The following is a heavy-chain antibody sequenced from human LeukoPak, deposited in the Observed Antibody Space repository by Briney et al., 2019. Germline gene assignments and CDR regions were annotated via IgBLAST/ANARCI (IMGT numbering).Heavy chain of an antibody. Sequence: SETLSLTCAVSGGSIGASINSPNWWSWVRQPPGKGLEWIGEIFHSGSTNYNTSLKSRVTMSVDKSKNQFSLNLTSVTAADTAVYYCARSPRGVGATKGLYYYYYYMDVWGKGTTVTVSS. CDR2: IFHSGST. CDR3: ARSPRGVGATKGLYYYYYYMDV. V-gene: IGHV4-4*02. D-gene: IGHD1-26*01. CDR1: GGSIGASINSPNW. J-gene: IGHJ6*03.